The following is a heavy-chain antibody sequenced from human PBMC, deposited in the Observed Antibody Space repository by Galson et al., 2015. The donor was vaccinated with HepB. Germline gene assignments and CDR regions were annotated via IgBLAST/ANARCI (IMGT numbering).Heavy chain of an antibody. V-gene: IGHV1-69-2*01. J-gene: IGHJ2*01. CDR2: VDPEDGET. CDR1: GSTSTDYY. Sequence: VTVSCKVSGSTSTDYYMHWVQQASGKGLEWMGLVDPEDGETIYAEKFQGRVTITADTSTDTAYMELSSLRSEDTAVYYCATENKTTIFGVVTYWYFDLWGRGTLVTVSS. CDR3: ATENKTTIFGVVTYWYFDL. D-gene: IGHD3-3*01.